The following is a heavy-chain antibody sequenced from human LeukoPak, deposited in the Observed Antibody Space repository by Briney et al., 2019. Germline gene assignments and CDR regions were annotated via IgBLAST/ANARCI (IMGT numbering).Heavy chain of an antibody. Sequence: GASVKVSCKASGGTFSSYAISWVRQAPGQGLEWMGGIIPIFGTANYAQKFQGRVTITADESTTTAFMELSSLRSEDAAVYYCARDSASGNNDYWGQGTLVTVSS. CDR2: IIPIFGTA. V-gene: IGHV1-69*13. D-gene: IGHD1-26*01. CDR3: ARDSASGNNDY. J-gene: IGHJ4*02. CDR1: GGTFSSYA.